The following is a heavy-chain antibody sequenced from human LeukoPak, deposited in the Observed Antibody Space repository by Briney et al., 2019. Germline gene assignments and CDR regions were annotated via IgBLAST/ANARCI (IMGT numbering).Heavy chain of an antibody. J-gene: IGHJ6*03. D-gene: IGHD3-10*01. CDR3: ARAPYGSATNNYYMDV. CDR2: ICTSGST. Sequence: PSETLSLTCTVSGGSISSYYWSWIRQPAGKGLEWIGRICTSGSTNYNPSLKSRVTMSVDTSKNQFSLKLSSVTAADTAVYYCARAPYGSATNNYYMDVWGKGTTVTVSS. CDR1: GGSISSYY. V-gene: IGHV4-4*07.